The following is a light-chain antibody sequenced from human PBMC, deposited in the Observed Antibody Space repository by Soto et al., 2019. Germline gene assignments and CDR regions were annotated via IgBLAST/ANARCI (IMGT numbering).Light chain of an antibody. CDR2: IND. CDR1: SSNIGSNT. V-gene: IGLV1-44*01. Sequence: QSVLTQPPSASGTPGQRVTISCSGSSSNIGSNTVNWYQQLPGTAPKLLIFINDQRPSGVPDLFSGSKSGTSASLAISGLHSEDEADDYCSAWDDSLSTWVFGGGTQLTVL. J-gene: IGLJ3*02. CDR3: SAWDDSLSTWV.